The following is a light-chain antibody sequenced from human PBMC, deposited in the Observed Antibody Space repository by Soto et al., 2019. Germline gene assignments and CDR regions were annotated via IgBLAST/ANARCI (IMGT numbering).Light chain of an antibody. Sequence: QPVLTQPPSASGTPGQRVTISCSGSDSNIGENYVYWYQQVSGTAPRLLIFRSEQRPSGVPDRFSGSKSGTSASLVISGLRSEDEADYYCASWDDSLRGPSFGGGTKLTVL. CDR1: DSNIGENY. J-gene: IGLJ3*02. CDR3: ASWDDSLRGPS. V-gene: IGLV1-47*01. CDR2: RSE.